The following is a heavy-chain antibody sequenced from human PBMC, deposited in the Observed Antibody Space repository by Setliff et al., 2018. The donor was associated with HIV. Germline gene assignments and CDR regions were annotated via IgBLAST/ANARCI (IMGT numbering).Heavy chain of an antibody. CDR3: AAVPWGHSSLIIDH. D-gene: IGHD3-16*01. CDR1: GFSVSSSY. CDR2: IGPVGTST. Sequence: GGSLRLSCAASGFSVSSSYMSWVRQAPGKGLEWVSAIGPVGTSTYYADSVKGRFTISRDNAKNSVYLQMHSLRVEDTAVYYCAAVPWGHSSLIIDHWGQGTPVTVSS. J-gene: IGHJ4*02. V-gene: IGHV3-21*01.